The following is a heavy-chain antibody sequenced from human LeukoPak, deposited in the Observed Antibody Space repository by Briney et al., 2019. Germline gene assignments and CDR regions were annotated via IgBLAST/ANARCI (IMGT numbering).Heavy chain of an antibody. V-gene: IGHV3-30*18. J-gene: IGHJ4*02. CDR2: TTYDGSTK. Sequence: GGPLRLFCVVSGFTFSNYGMHWVRQAPGKGLEWVALTTYDGSTKYYADSVKGRFTISKDNSRNTLYLQMNSLKVEDTAIYYCAKPLDEYFDFWGQGTLVTVSS. CDR3: AKPLDEYFDF. CDR1: GFTFSNYG.